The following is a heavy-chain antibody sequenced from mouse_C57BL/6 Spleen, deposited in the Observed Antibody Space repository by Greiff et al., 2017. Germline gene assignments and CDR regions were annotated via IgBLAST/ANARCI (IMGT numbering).Heavy chain of an antibody. CDR2: IWGDGST. J-gene: IGHJ1*01. D-gene: IGHD2-3*01. CDR1: GFSLTSYG. Sequence: QVQLQQSGPGLVAPSQSLSITCTVSGFSLTSYGVSWVRQPPGKGLEWLGVIWGDGSTNYHSALKSRLSISKDNSKSQVFLKLNSLQIDDTATYYCAKKGTLSRDGYYFWYFDVWGAGTTVTVSS. CDR3: AKKGTLSRDGYYFWYFDV. V-gene: IGHV2-3*01.